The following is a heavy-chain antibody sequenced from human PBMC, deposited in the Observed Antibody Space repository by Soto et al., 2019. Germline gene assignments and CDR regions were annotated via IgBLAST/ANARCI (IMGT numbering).Heavy chain of an antibody. D-gene: IGHD3-16*01. CDR3: WGSAY. CDR2: IKSRTDGGTI. V-gene: IGHV3-15*07. CDR1: GFTFREAW. Sequence: EVQLVESGGGLVKPGGSLRVSCAASGFTFREAWMNWVRLAPGKGLEWVGRIKSRTDGGTIEYATPVKGRFIISRDDSKNTLYLQMDSLKTEDTAVYYCWGSAYWGQGTLVTVSS. J-gene: IGHJ4*02.